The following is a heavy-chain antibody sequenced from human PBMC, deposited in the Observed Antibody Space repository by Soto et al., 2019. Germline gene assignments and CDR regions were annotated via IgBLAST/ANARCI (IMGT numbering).Heavy chain of an antibody. CDR1: GFTFSSYW. Sequence: PGGSLRLSCAASGFTFSSYWMHWVRQAPGKGLVWVSRINSDGSSTSYADSVKGRFTIPRDNAKNTLYLQMNSLRAEDTAVYYCARGFGVSAVAFDIWGQGTMVTVSS. J-gene: IGHJ3*02. CDR2: INSDGSST. V-gene: IGHV3-74*01. CDR3: ARGFGVSAVAFDI. D-gene: IGHD3-16*01.